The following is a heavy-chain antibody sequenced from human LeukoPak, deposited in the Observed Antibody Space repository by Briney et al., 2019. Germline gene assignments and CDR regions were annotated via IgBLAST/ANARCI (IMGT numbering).Heavy chain of an antibody. D-gene: IGHD2-8*01. CDR2: ISGRGGST. Sequence: GLSLGLSRASSGFIFSRHAMSWVSQAPAKGLEGGLAISGRGGSTYYADSGKGRFTISKDNSKNTVYLQMNSLRAEDTAVYYCAKDLSCFNDVCHGDFDYWGQGTLVTVSS. J-gene: IGHJ4*02. CDR1: GFIFSRHA. V-gene: IGHV3-23*01. CDR3: AKDLSCFNDVCHGDFDY.